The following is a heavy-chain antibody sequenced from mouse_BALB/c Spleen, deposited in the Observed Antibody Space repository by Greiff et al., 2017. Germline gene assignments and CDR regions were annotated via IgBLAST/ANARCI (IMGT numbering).Heavy chain of an antibody. CDR1: GYSFTSYW. Sequence: QVQLKQSGPQLVRPGASVKISCKASGYSFTSYWMHWVKQRPGQGLEWIGMIDPSDSETRLNQKFKDKATLTVDKSSSTAYMQLSSPTSEDSAVYYCASYYGSSSFAYWGQGTLVTVSA. CDR2: IDPSDSET. J-gene: IGHJ3*01. D-gene: IGHD1-1*01. V-gene: IGHV1S126*01. CDR3: ASYYGSSSFAY.